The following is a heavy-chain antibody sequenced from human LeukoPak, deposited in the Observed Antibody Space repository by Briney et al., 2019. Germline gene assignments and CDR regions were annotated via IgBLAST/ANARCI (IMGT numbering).Heavy chain of an antibody. CDR2: IHSNGNT. D-gene: IGHD5-18*01. J-gene: IGHJ3*02. CDR3: ARQPSATAALDI. V-gene: IGHV4-59*08. Sequence: PSETLSLTGVVSGGSINGYYWSWIRQSPGKGLEWIAYIHSNGNTNYNPSFNSRVTLLVDTSVNQLSLRLTSVAAADTAIYYCARQPSATAALDIWGQGTMVIVSS. CDR1: GGSINGYY.